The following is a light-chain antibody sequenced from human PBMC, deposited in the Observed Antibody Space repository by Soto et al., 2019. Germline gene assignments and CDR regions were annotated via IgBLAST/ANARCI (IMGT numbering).Light chain of an antibody. Sequence: ENVLTQSPGTLSLSPGERATLSCRASQSITTNYLAWYQQKPGQAPRLLIYGASTRASGIPDRFSGSGSGTDVTLTISRLEPEDFAVYYCQQYGSSRGTFGQGTKLEI. V-gene: IGKV3-20*01. CDR1: QSITTNY. J-gene: IGKJ2*01. CDR2: GAS. CDR3: QQYGSSRGT.